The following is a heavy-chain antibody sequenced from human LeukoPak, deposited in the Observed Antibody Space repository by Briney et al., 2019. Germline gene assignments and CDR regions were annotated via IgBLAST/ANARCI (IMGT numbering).Heavy chain of an antibody. Sequence: SPTLSLTCTVSGGSISRYYCSWIRQPPGKGLEWLGYIYYSGSTNYHPSLKSRVTISVDTSKNQFSLKLSSVTAADTAVYYCASTYYYGSGSYLNWFDPWGQGTLVTVSS. CDR3: ASTYYYGSGSYLNWFDP. CDR1: GGSISRYY. J-gene: IGHJ5*02. CDR2: IYYSGST. V-gene: IGHV4-59*01. D-gene: IGHD3-10*01.